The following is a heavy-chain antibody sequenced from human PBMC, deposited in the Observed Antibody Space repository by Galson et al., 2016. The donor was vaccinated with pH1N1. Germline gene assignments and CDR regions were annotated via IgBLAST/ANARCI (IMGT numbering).Heavy chain of an antibody. J-gene: IGHJ3*02. V-gene: IGHV1-18*01. D-gene: IGHD1-1*01. CDR3: ARDLPYRAATEVEAFEM. CDR2: ISGYTGNT. CDR1: GYFFSNYG. Sequence: SVKVSCKASGYFFSNYGVSWVRQAPGQGLQWMGWISGYTGNTRYLQNFQDRVTMTVDTSTSTFYMELRSLRSADTAVYYCARDLPYRAATEVEAFEMCGQGTMVTVSS.